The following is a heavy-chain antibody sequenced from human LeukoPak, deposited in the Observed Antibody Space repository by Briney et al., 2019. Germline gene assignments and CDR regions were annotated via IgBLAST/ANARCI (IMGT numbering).Heavy chain of an antibody. V-gene: IGHV1-18*01. J-gene: IGHJ6*03. CDR2: ISAYNGNT. D-gene: IGHD6-13*01. CDR3: ARSPSSSWYVDYYYYMDV. CDR1: GYTFTSYG. Sequence: ASVKVSCKASGYTFTSYGISWVRQAPGQGLEWMGWISAYNGNTNYAQQFQGRVTMTTDTSTSTAYMELRSLRSDSTAVYYCARSPSSSWYVDYYYYMDVWGKGTTVTVSS.